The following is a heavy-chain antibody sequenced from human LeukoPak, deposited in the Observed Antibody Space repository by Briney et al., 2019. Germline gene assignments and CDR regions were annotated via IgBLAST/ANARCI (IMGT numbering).Heavy chain of an antibody. V-gene: IGHV5-51*01. CDR3: ARQDYSYYVMDV. J-gene: IGHJ6*02. CDR1: GYSFSNYW. Sequence: GESLKISCKGSGYSFSNYWIAWVRRMPGKGLEWMGIISPTDSDTRYSPSFQGQVTISADTPFSTAYLQWSSLQASDTAIYYCARQDYSYYVMDVWGQGTTVTVSS. CDR2: ISPTDSDT.